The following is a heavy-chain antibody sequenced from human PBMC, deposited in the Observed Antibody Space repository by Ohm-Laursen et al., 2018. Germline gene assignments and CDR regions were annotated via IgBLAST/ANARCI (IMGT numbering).Heavy chain of an antibody. D-gene: IGHD1-1*01. Sequence: SLRLSCAASGFTFMNNAMTWVRQAPGKGLEWVSGISGSGDSTYYADSVKGRFTISRDNSKNTLYLQVSSLEAEDTAVYYCAKGTTDVDYWGQGTLVTVSS. V-gene: IGHV3-23*01. CDR2: ISGSGDST. J-gene: IGHJ4*02. CDR3: AKGTTDVDY. CDR1: GFTFMNNA.